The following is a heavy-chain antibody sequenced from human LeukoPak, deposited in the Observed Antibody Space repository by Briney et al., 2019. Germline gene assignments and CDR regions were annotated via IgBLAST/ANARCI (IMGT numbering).Heavy chain of an antibody. CDR1: GFTFSSYW. CDR2: INSDGSST. Sequence: PGGSLRLSCAASGFTFSSYWMHWVRQAPGKGLVWASRINSDGSSTSYADSVKGRFTISRDNAKNTLYLQMNSLRAEDTAVYYCASELVDDYGDYVFDYWGQGTLVTVSS. J-gene: IGHJ4*02. V-gene: IGHV3-74*01. D-gene: IGHD4-17*01. CDR3: ASELVDDYGDYVFDY.